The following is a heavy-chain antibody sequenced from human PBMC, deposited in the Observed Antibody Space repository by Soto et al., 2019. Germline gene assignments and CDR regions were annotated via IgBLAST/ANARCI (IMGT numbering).Heavy chain of an antibody. CDR3: ARGTYYYVSGSYFPGGWFDP. CDR1: GGSISSYY. J-gene: IGHJ5*02. Sequence: SETLSLTCTVSGGSISSYYWSWIRQPPGKGLEWIGFIYYSGSANYNPSLKSRVTISVDTSQNQFSLKLTSVTAADTAVYYCARGTYYYVSGSYFPGGWFDPWGQGTLVTVSS. CDR2: IYYSGSA. V-gene: IGHV4-59*01. D-gene: IGHD3-10*01.